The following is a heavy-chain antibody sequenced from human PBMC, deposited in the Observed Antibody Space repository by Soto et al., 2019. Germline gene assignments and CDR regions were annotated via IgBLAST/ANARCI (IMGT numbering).Heavy chain of an antibody. J-gene: IGHJ6*02. CDR2: IYYSGST. CDR1: GGSVSSGSYY. Sequence: PSETLSLTCTVSGGSVSSGSYYWSWIRQPPGKGLEWIGYIYYSGSTNYNPSLKSRVTISVDTSKNQFSLKLSSVTAADTAVYYCARDRPDILTGYYVGPPTYGMDVWGQGTTVTVSS. V-gene: IGHV4-61*01. D-gene: IGHD3-9*01. CDR3: ARDRPDILTGYYVGPPTYGMDV.